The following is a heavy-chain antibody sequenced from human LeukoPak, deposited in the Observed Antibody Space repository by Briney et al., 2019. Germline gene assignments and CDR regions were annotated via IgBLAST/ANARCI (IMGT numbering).Heavy chain of an antibody. CDR3: ARVESLALTSIDY. Sequence: ASVKVSCKTSGYIFTGYYVHWVRQAPGQGLEWMGWLNPNSGDTHYAQTFQGRVTMTGDTSIKTAYMVVSGLRSDDTAVYYCARVESLALTSIDYWGQGTLVTVSS. CDR1: GYIFTGYY. J-gene: IGHJ4*02. D-gene: IGHD3-16*01. V-gene: IGHV1-2*02. CDR2: LNPNSGDT.